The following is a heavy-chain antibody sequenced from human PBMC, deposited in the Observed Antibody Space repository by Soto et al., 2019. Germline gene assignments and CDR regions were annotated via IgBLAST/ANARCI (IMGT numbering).Heavy chain of an antibody. CDR2: IESKTDGGTT. D-gene: IGHD3-3*01. V-gene: IGHV3-15*04. CDR1: GFSFNNAW. J-gene: IGHJ6*03. Sequence: VHLVESGGGLVKPGGSLRLSCAASGFSFNNAWMNWVRQAPGKGLEWIGRIESKTDGGTTDYAAPVKGRFTISRDDSKNTLSLQRNSLKIEDTAVYYCSADAKTIFGALMIPKNYMDIWGKGTTVTVSS. CDR3: SADAKTIFGALMIPKNYMDI.